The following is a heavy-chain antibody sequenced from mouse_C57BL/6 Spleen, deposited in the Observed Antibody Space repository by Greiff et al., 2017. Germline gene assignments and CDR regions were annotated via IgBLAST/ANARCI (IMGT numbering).Heavy chain of an antibody. V-gene: IGHV1-69*01. CDR3: ARKGIYDGYYGRFDY. CDR2: IDPSDSYT. Sequence: VQLQQSGAELVMPGASVKLSCKASGYTFTSYWMHWVKQRPGQGLEWIGEIDPSDSYTNYNQKFKGKSTLTVDKSSSTAYMQLSSLTSEDSAVYYCARKGIYDGYYGRFDYWGQGTTLTVSS. J-gene: IGHJ2*01. D-gene: IGHD2-3*01. CDR1: GYTFTSYW.